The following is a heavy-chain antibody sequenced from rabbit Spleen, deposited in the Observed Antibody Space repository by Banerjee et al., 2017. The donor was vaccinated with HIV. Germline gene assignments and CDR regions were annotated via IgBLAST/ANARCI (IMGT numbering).Heavy chain of an antibody. Sequence: QEQLEESGGDLVKPEGSLTLTCTASGFSFSSNYWICWVRQAPGKGLEWIACISAGSSGSPYYASWAKGRFTISNTSSTTVTLQMTSLTAADSATYFCGRGVYAYITCFNVWGPGTLFTVS. D-gene: IGHD6-1*01. J-gene: IGHJ4*01. CDR3: GRGVYAYITCFNV. CDR1: GFSFSSNYW. V-gene: IGHV1S45*01. CDR2: ISAGSSGSP.